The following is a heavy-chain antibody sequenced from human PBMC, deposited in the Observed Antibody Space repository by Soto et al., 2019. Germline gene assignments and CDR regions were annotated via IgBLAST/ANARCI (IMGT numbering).Heavy chain of an antibody. CDR2: IYYSGST. D-gene: IGHD1-26*01. CDR1: GGSISSSSYY. Sequence: QLQLQESGPGLVKPSETLSLTCTVSGGSISSSSYYWGWIRQPPGKGLEWIGSIYYSGSTYYNPSLKSRVTISVDTSKNQFSLKLSSVTAADTAVYYCARHGVVGATDYNYFDYWGQGTLVTVSS. J-gene: IGHJ4*02. V-gene: IGHV4-39*01. CDR3: ARHGVVGATDYNYFDY.